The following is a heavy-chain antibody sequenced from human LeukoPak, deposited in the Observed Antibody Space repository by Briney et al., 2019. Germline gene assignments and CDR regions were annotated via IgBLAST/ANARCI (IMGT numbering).Heavy chain of an antibody. D-gene: IGHD1-1*01. CDR1: GGSISSGGYY. CDR3: ARGTTRRAPGDYYYYMDV. V-gene: IGHV4-31*03. J-gene: IGHJ6*03. Sequence: SETLSLTCTVSGGSISSGGYYWSWIRQHPGKGLEWIGYIYYSGSTYYNPSLRSRVTISVDTSKNQFSLKLSSVTAADTAVYYCARGTTRRAPGDYYYYMDVRGKGTTVTVSS. CDR2: IYYSGST.